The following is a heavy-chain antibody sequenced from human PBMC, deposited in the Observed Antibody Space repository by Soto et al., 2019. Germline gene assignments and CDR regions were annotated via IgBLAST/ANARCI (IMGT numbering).Heavy chain of an antibody. CDR3: ARGRTTVAVNYYYYGMDV. CDR1: GFTFSNAW. D-gene: IGHD4-17*01. CDR2: FKSKADGGTT. Sequence: EVQLVESGGGLVKPGGSLRLSCAASGFTFSNAWMNWVRQAPGKGLEWVGRFKSKADGGTTDYAAPVKGRFTISRDDSKNTLYLQMNSLKTEDTAVYYCARGRTTVAVNYYYYGMDVWGQGTTVTVSS. J-gene: IGHJ6*02. V-gene: IGHV3-15*07.